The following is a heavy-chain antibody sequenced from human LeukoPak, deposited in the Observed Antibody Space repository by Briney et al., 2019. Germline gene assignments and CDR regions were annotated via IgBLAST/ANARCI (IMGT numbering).Heavy chain of an antibody. CDR3: AKDSYYSGSASYIDY. V-gene: IGHV3-30*02. J-gene: IGHJ4*02. D-gene: IGHD3-10*01. Sequence: PGGSLRLSCAASGFSFSSYGIHWVRQAPGKGLEWVAFIRYDGTNKNYADSVKGRFTISRDNSKNTLCLQMSRLRAEDTAVYYCAKDSYYSGSASYIDYWGQGTLVTVSS. CDR1: GFSFSSYG. CDR2: IRYDGTNK.